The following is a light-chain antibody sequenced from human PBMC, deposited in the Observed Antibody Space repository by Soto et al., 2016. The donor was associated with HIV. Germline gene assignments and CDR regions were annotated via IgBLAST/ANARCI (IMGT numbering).Light chain of an antibody. J-gene: IGKJ1*01. CDR3: QQSSRTPRT. CDR1: QAIRND. Sequence: DIQMTQSPSSLSASVGDRVTITCRASQAIRNDLGWYQHKPGKAPKRLIHAASSLQSGVPLRFSGRGSGTDFTLTISSLQHEDLATYYCQQSSRTPRTFGQGTKVQIK. CDR2: AAS. V-gene: IGKV1-39*01.